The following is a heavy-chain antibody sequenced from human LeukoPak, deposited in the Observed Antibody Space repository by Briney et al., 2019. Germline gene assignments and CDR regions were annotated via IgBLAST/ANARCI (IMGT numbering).Heavy chain of an antibody. Sequence: SETLSLTCTVSGGSISTHYWSWIRQPPGKGLEWIGYVYHSGTTNYNPSLKSRLTISVDTSKNQFSLRLSSVTAADTAVYYCARDSSGWLYYFDYRGQGALVTVSS. J-gene: IGHJ4*02. CDR2: VYHSGTT. CDR3: ARDSSGWLYYFDY. V-gene: IGHV4-59*11. D-gene: IGHD6-19*01. CDR1: GGSISTHY.